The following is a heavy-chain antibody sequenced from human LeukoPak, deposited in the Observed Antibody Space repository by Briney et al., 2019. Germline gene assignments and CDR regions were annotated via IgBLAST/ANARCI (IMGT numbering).Heavy chain of an antibody. CDR1: GGTSSSYA. CDR3: ARDEGTPAPPL. V-gene: IGHV1-69*05. CDR2: IIPIFGAA. J-gene: IGHJ4*02. Sequence: SVKVSCKASGGTSSSYAISWVRQAPGQGLEWMGRIIPIFGAANYAQKFQGRVTITTDESTSTAYMELSSLRSEDTAVYYCARDEGTPAPPLWGQGTLVTVSS. D-gene: IGHD1-1*01.